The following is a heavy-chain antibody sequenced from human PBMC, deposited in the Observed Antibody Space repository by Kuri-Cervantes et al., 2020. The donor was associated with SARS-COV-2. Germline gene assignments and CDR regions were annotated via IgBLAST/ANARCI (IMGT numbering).Heavy chain of an antibody. J-gene: IGHJ2*01. V-gene: IGHV4-30-2*01. CDR2: IYHSGST. D-gene: IGHD1-7*01. CDR3: ARDPETSWYFDL. CDR1: GGPISSGGYY. Sequence: SDTLSLPCTVSGGPISSGGYYWSWIRQPPGKGLEWIGYIYHSGSTYYNPSLKSRVTISVDRSKNQFSLKLSSVTAADTAVYYCARDPETSWYFDLWGRGTLVTVSS.